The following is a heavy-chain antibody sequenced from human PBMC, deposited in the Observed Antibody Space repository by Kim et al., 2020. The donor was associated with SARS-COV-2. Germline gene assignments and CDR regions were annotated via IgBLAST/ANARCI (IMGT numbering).Heavy chain of an antibody. J-gene: IGHJ5*02. CDR2: LTPNRGGT. Sequence: ASVKVSCKASGYTFTGYYMHWVRQAPGQGLEWMGRLTPNRGGTNYPQKFQGRLTMTRDTSISTPYMAPSRLTSDDTAVYYCACGRGAYDVSGSGGGDWFDPGGEGALGTVSS. D-gene: IGHD3-10*01. CDR1: GYTFTGYY. CDR3: ACGRGAYDVSGSGGGDWFDP. V-gene: IGHV1-2*06.